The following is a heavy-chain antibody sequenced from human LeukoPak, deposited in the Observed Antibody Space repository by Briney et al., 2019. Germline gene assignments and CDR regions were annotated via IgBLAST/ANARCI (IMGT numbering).Heavy chain of an antibody. V-gene: IGHV4-34*01. D-gene: IGHD1-1*01. Sequence: SETLSLTCAVYGGSFSGYYWSWIRQPPGKGLEWIGEINHSGGTNYNPSLKSRVTISVDTSKNQFSLKLSSVTAADTAVYYCARNELEGIFDYWGQGTLVTVSS. J-gene: IGHJ4*02. CDR3: ARNELEGIFDY. CDR2: INHSGGT. CDR1: GGSFSGYY.